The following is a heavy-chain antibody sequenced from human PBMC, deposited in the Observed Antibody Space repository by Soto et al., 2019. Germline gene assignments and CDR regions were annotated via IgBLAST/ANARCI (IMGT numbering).Heavy chain of an antibody. V-gene: IGHV3-33*01. CDR2: IWFDGNKE. D-gene: IGHD6-13*01. CDR3: ARGMGQQASDYFDY. J-gene: IGHJ4*02. CDR1: GFTFSSYG. Sequence: QVQLVESGGGAVQPGRSLRLSCVASGFTFSSYGMHWVRQAPGKGLEWVSVIWFDGNKEYYADPVKGRFTISRDNSKNTLYLQMNSLGAEDTAVYYCARGMGQQASDYFDYWGQGTLFTVSS.